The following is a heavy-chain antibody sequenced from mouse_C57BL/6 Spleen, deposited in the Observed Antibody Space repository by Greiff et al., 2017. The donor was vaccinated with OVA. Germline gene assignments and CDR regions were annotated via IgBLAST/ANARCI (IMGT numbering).Heavy chain of an antibody. J-gene: IGHJ3*01. Sequence: DVKLVESGGGLVQPGESLKLSCESYEYEFPSHDMSWVRKTPEKRLELVAAINSDGGSTYYPDTLKRRFIISRDNTKKTLYLQMSSLRSEDTALYYCARHHYSNPFAYWGQGTLVTVSA. D-gene: IGHD2-5*01. CDR3: ARHHYSNPFAY. CDR1: EYEFPSHD. CDR2: INSDGGST. V-gene: IGHV5-2*01.